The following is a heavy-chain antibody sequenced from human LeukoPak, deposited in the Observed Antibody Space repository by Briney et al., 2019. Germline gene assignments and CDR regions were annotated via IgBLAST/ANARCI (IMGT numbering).Heavy chain of an antibody. J-gene: IGHJ3*02. D-gene: IGHD2-21*02. CDR2: INPNSGGT. Sequence: ASVKVSCKASGYTFTGYYMHWVRQTPGQGLEWMGWINPNSGGTNYAQKFQGWVTMTRDTSISTAYMELSRLRSDDTAVYYCASSIVVVTAPGAFDIWGQGTMVTVSS. CDR3: ASSIVVVTAPGAFDI. CDR1: GYTFTGYY. V-gene: IGHV1-2*04.